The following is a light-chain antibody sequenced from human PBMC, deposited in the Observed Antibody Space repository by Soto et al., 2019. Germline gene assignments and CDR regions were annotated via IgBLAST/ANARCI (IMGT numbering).Light chain of an antibody. CDR1: QSVRDRD. CDR2: DTS. J-gene: IGKJ1*01. V-gene: IGKV3-20*01. CDR3: KTSGGSTGK. Sequence: EIVLTHSPGTLSLSPVERATLSCRASQSVRDRDLAWYQQKPGQAPSLLIYDTSTTATGVPDRFSGIGSGTDFALNIIRVEPEDLAIDVSKTSGGSTGKFGQGTKV.